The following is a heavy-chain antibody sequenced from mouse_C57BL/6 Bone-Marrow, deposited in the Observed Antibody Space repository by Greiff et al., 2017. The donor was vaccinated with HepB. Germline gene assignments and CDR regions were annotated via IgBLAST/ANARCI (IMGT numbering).Heavy chain of an antibody. J-gene: IGHJ2*01. D-gene: IGHD4-1*01. V-gene: IGHV5-6*01. Sequence: EVMLVESGGDLVKPGGSLKLSCAASGFTFSSYGMSWVRQTPDKRLEWVATISSGGSYTYYPDSVKGRFTISRDNAKNTLYLQMSSLKSEDTAMYYCARQTGHYWGQGTTLTVSS. CDR1: GFTFSSYG. CDR3: ARQTGHY. CDR2: ISSGGSYT.